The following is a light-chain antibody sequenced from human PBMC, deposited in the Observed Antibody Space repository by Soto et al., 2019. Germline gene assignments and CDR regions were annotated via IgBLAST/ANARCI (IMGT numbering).Light chain of an antibody. CDR2: DNN. V-gene: IGLV1-44*01. J-gene: IGLJ3*02. CDR1: SSNLGSNT. Sequence: QSVLTQPPSASGTPGQRVTISCSGSSSNLGSNTANWYHQLPGTAPKLLMYDNNQRPSGVPDRFSGSKSGTSASLAISGLQSEDEADYYCAAWYGSLNGWVFGGGTKLTVL. CDR3: AAWYGSLNGWV.